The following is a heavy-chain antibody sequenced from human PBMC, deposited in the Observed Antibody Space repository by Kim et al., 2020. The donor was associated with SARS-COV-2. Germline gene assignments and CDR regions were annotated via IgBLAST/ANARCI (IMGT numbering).Heavy chain of an antibody. V-gene: IGHV1-2*06. CDR1: GYTFTGYY. Sequence: ASVKVSCKASGYTFTGYYMHWVRQAPGQGLEWMGRINPNSGGTNYAQKFQGRVTMTRDTSISTAYMELSRLRSDDTAVYYCAAGLTDDYGNWFDPWGQGTLVTVSS. D-gene: IGHD4-17*01. CDR3: AAGLTDDYGNWFDP. CDR2: INPNSGGT. J-gene: IGHJ5*02.